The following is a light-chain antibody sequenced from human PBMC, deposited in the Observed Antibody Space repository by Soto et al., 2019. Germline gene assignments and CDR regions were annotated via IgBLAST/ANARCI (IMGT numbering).Light chain of an antibody. CDR3: QQYGSSRCT. CDR1: QSVSSSY. Sequence: EIVLTQSPGTLSLSPGERATLSCRASQSVSSSYLAWYQQKPGQAPRLLLYGASSRATGIPDRFSGSGSGTDFTLTISRLEPEDFAVYYCQQYGSSRCTFGQGTKVEIK. V-gene: IGKV3-20*01. J-gene: IGKJ1*01. CDR2: GAS.